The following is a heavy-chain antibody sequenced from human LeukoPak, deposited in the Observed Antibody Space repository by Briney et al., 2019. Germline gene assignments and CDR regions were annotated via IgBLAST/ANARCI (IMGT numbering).Heavy chain of an antibody. CDR3: ARGSSGSPYYYHGMDV. CDR2: IYTSGST. D-gene: IGHD3-22*01. Sequence: SQTLSLTCTVSGGSISSGSYYWSWIRQPAGKGLEWIGRIYTSGSTNYNPSLKSRVTISVDTSKNQFSLKLSSVTAADTAVYYCARGSSGSPYYYHGMDVWGQGTTVTVSS. J-gene: IGHJ6*02. V-gene: IGHV4-61*02. CDR1: GGSISSGSYY.